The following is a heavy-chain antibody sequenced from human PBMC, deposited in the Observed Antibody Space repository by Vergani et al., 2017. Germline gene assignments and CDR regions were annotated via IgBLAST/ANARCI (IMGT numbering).Heavy chain of an antibody. V-gene: IGHV1-8*01. CDR1: GYTFTSYD. J-gene: IGHJ4*02. CDR2: MNPNSGNT. Sequence: QVQLVQSGAEVKKPGASVKVSCKASGYTFTSYDINWVRQATGQGLEWMGWMNPNSGNTGYAQKFQGIFTMTRTTAISTAYMELVRLRSEDTAVYYCARGGLRSGWYCYDYWGQGTLVTVSS. D-gene: IGHD6-19*01. CDR3: ARGGLRSGWYCYDY.